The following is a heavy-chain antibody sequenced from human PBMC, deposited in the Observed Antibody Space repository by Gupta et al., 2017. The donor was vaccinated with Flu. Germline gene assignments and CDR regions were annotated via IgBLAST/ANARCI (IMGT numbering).Heavy chain of an antibody. CDR2: ISGSGGST. CDR3: AKDRGRGYSYGYGMDV. Sequence: EVQLLESGGGLVQPGGSLRLSCAASGFTFSRYAMSWVRQAPGKGLEWVSAISGSGGSTYYADSVKGRFTISRDNSKNTLYLQMNSLRAEDTAVYYCAKDRGRGYSYGYGMDVWGQGTTVTVSS. D-gene: IGHD5-18*01. V-gene: IGHV3-23*01. CDR1: GFTFSRYA. J-gene: IGHJ6*02.